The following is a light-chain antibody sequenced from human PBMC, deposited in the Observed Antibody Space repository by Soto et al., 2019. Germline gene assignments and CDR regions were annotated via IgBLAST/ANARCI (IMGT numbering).Light chain of an antibody. CDR2: DAS. V-gene: IGKV3D-11*01. Sequence: EVVMTQSPATLSLSPGDAATLSCRASHDVSDSLVWYQQRPGQAPRLLNHDASNRATGIPARFGGSASGTDSTPIISSLQPDYAVLYYCQHRGNWPFTLGQGTKVEI. CDR3: QHRGNWPFT. J-gene: IGKJ2*01. CDR1: HDVSDS.